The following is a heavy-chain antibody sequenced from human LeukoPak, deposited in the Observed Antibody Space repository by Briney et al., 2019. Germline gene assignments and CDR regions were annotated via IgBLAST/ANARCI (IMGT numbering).Heavy chain of an antibody. D-gene: IGHD3-10*01. CDR3: ALYYYGSGSYSPHYFDY. V-gene: IGHV3-23*01. CDR1: GFSFSTFA. J-gene: IGHJ4*02. Sequence: PGGSLRLSCAASGFSFSTFAMSWVRQAPGKGLEWVSAISGSGGGAYYADSVKGRFTVSRDNSKNTLYLQMNTLRAEDTAVYYCALYYYGSGSYSPHYFDYWGQGTLVTVSS. CDR2: ISGSGGGA.